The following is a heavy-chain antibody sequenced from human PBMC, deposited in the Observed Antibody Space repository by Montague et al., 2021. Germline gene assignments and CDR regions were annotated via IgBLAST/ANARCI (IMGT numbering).Heavy chain of an antibody. Sequence: SETLSLTCIVSSGSISSFSWAWIRQAPGKALEWIGHLYDSGDTYYNPSLHSRLTFSLDTSRNQFFLRLTSVTAADTAVYYCARRGRPMGRYPFDYWGQGTLVTVSS. D-gene: IGHD2-8*01. CDR1: SGSISSFS. V-gene: IGHV4-59*03. CDR2: LYDSGDT. CDR3: ARRGRPMGRYPFDY. J-gene: IGHJ4*02.